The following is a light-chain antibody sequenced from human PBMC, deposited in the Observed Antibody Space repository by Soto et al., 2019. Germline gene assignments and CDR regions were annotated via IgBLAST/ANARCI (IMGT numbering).Light chain of an antibody. V-gene: IGLV2-14*03. J-gene: IGLJ1*01. CDR2: DVT. Sequence: QSLLTQPASVSGSPGQSITISCTGTSSDVGGFNYVSWYQQHPGKAPKLMIYDVTNRPSGVSYRFSGFKSGNTASLTISGLQAEDEADYYCNSYTSSSTYVFGTGTKVTVL. CDR1: SSDVGGFNY. CDR3: NSYTSSSTYV.